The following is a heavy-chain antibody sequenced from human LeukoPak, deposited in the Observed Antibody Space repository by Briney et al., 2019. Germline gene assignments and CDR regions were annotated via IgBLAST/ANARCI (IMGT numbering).Heavy chain of an antibody. D-gene: IGHD2-21*01. CDR1: GFNFEDFG. CDR2: ITWNGGYT. CDR3: VKDRPFPYGMDV. V-gene: IGHV3-43D*03. Sequence: GSLRLSCAASGFNFEDFGMHWVRQAPGKGLEWVSYITWNGGYTYYADSVKGRFAISRDNGKRSLYLQMNSLRPEDTALYYCVKDRPFPYGMDVWGHGTTVTVSS. J-gene: IGHJ6*02.